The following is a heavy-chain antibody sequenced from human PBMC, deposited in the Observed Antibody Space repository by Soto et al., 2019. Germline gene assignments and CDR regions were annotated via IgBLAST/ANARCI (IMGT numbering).Heavy chain of an antibody. CDR1: GFTFSSYA. D-gene: IGHD2-2*01. J-gene: IGHJ4*02. Sequence: GGSLRLSCAASGFTFSSYAMSWVRQAPGKGLEWVSAISGSGGSTYYADSVKGRFTISRDNSKNTLYLQMNSLRAEDTAVYYCAKVPFPERYQQYYFDYWGQGTLVTVSS. CDR2: ISGSGGST. V-gene: IGHV3-23*01. CDR3: AKVPFPERYQQYYFDY.